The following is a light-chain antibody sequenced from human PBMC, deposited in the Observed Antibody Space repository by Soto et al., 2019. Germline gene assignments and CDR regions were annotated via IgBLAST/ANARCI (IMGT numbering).Light chain of an antibody. V-gene: IGKV3-11*01. CDR3: QQRSYLPLT. CDR2: DAS. CDR1: QNIDNH. J-gene: IGKJ1*01. Sequence: EIVLTQSPATLSLSPGERATLSCRASQNIDNHLAWYQQNPGQAPRLLIYDASNRATDIPARFSGSGSGTDFTLTISSLEPEDFVVYYCQQRSYLPLTFGQGTKVEFK.